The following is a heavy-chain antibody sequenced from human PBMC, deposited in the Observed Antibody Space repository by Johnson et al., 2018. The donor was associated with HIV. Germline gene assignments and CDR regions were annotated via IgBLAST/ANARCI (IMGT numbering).Heavy chain of an antibody. CDR3: AKVPKAVAGTDAFDI. CDR2: IRYDGSNK. Sequence: QVQVVESGGGVVQPGGSLRLSCAASGFTFSSYGMHWVRQAPGKGLEWVAFIRYDGSNKYYADSVKGRFTISRDNSKNTLYLQMNSLRDEDTAVYYCAKVPKAVAGTDAFDIWGQGTMVTVSS. CDR1: GFTFSSYG. D-gene: IGHD6-19*01. J-gene: IGHJ3*02. V-gene: IGHV3-30*02.